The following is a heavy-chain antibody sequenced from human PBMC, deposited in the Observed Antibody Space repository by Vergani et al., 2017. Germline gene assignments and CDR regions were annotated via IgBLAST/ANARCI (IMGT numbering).Heavy chain of an antibody. Sequence: EVQLVESGGGIVKPGGSLRLSCVASGFSFRNAWMNWVRRTPGKGLECVCRIKSTFDRGTTDYAAAVKGRFTISRDDSKNTLFLQMNGLKTEDIGVYYCTTDPRYCGDGSCYWLRDHHYYGMDVWGQGTTVTVSS. CDR3: TTDPRYCGDGSCYWLRDHHYYGMDV. J-gene: IGHJ6*02. CDR1: GFSFRNAW. CDR2: IKSTFDRGTT. V-gene: IGHV3-15*07. D-gene: IGHD2-21*01.